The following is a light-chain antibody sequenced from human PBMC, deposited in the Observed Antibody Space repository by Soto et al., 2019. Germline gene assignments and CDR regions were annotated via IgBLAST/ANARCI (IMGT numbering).Light chain of an antibody. Sequence: QSVLTQSPSASGTPGQRVSISCSGSSSNIGNNYVYWYHQLPGTAPKLIIYNNRQRPSGVPDRFSGSKAGTSASLAISGLRSEDEGDYYCSAWDETLRGRAFGGGTQLTVL. V-gene: IGLV1-47*01. CDR3: SAWDETLRGRA. J-gene: IGLJ2*01. CDR1: SSNIGNNY. CDR2: NNR.